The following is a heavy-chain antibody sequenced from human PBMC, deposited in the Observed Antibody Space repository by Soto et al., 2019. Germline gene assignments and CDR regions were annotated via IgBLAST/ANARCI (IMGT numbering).Heavy chain of an antibody. D-gene: IGHD2-2*02. Sequence: SETLSLTCTVSGGSISSSSYYWGWIRQPPGKGLEWIGSIYYSGSTYYNPSLKIRVTISVDTSKNQFSLKLSSVTAADTAVYYCARHIHGGAHIPAAILKKGLRYYYYYMDVWGKGTTVTVSS. V-gene: IGHV4-39*01. CDR2: IYYSGST. J-gene: IGHJ6*03. CDR1: GGSISSSSYY. CDR3: ARHIHGGAHIPAAILKKGLRYYYYYMDV.